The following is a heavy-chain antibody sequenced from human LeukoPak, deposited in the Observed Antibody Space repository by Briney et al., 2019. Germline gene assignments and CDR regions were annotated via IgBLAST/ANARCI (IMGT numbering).Heavy chain of an antibody. CDR3: ARAREGYWYYFDY. Sequence: SVKVSCKASGGIFSNYGICWVRQAPGQGLEWMGEIIPIFGTANYAQKFQGRVTITADESTSTAYMELSSLRSEDTAVYYCARAREGYWYYFDYWGQGTLVTVSS. D-gene: IGHD3-22*01. V-gene: IGHV1-69*13. CDR1: GGIFSNYG. CDR2: IIPIFGTA. J-gene: IGHJ4*02.